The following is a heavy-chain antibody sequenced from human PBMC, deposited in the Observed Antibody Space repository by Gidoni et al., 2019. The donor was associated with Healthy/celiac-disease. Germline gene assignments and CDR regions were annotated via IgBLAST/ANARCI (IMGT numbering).Heavy chain of an antibody. J-gene: IGHJ5*02. V-gene: IGHV3-23*04. CDR1: GFTFSSYA. Sequence: EVQLVESGGGLVQPGGSLRLSCAASGFTFSSYAMSWVRQAPGKGLEWVSAISGSGGSTYYADSVKGRFTISRDNSKNTLYLQMNSLRAEDTAVYYCAKEAKFFNYDYVWGSSLSWFDPWGQGTLVTVSS. D-gene: IGHD3-16*01. CDR2: ISGSGGST. CDR3: AKEAKFFNYDYVWGSSLSWFDP.